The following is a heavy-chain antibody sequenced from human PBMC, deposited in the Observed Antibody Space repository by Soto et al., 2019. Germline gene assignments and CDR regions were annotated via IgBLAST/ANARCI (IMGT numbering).Heavy chain of an antibody. J-gene: IGHJ4*02. V-gene: IGHV4-30-4*01. CDR2: IYYSRSD. CDR1: GDSINSADYY. Sequence: KPSETLSLTCTVSGDSINSADYYWSWPRQPPGKGLEWIGYIYYSRSDYYNPSLGRRATITIDTSRNQFSLNLMSVTAADTAVYYCARVVQFYDSSGYSFYYFDYWGQGALVTVSS. D-gene: IGHD3-22*01. CDR3: ARVVQFYDSSGYSFYYFDY.